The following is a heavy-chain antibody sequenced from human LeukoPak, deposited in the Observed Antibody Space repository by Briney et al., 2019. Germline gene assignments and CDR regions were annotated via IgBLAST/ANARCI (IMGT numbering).Heavy chain of an antibody. CDR2: IYYSGST. Sequence: SETLSLTCTVTGGSISSTSSYWGWIRQPPGKGLEWIGSIYYSGSTYYNSSLKSRVTISVDTSKNQFSLKLTSVTAADTAVYYCARHGGYSSGWLLCDYWGQGTLVTVSS. CDR3: ARHGGYSSGWLLCDY. V-gene: IGHV4-39*01. CDR1: GGSISSTSSY. J-gene: IGHJ4*02. D-gene: IGHD6-19*01.